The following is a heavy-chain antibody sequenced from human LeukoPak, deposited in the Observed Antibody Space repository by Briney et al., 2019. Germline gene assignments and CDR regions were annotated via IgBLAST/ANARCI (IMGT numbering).Heavy chain of an antibody. D-gene: IGHD3-10*01. CDR2: INWNGGST. V-gene: IGHV3-20*04. Sequence: GGSLRLSCAASGFTFDDYGMSWVRQAPGKGLEWVSGINWNGGSTGYADSVKGRFTISRDNAKNSLYLQVNSLRAEDTALYYCARAGDMGGSGSFLDYWGQGTLVTVSS. CDR1: GFTFDDYG. CDR3: ARAGDMGGSGSFLDY. J-gene: IGHJ4*02.